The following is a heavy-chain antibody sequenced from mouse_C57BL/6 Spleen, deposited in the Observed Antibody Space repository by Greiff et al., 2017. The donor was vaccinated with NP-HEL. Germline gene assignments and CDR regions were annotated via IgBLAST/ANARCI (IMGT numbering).Heavy chain of an antibody. CDR3: ARSDY. CDR1: GYTFTSYW. Sequence: VQLQQSGAELVMPGASVKLSCKASGYTFTSYWMHWVKQRPGQGLEWIGEIDPSDSYTNYNQKFKGKSTLTVDKSSSTAYMQLSSLTSEDSAIYACARSDYWGQGTTLTVSS. V-gene: IGHV1-69*01. CDR2: IDPSDSYT. J-gene: IGHJ2*01.